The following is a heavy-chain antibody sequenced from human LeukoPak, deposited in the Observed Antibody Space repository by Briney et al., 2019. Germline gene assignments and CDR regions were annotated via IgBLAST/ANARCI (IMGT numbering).Heavy chain of an antibody. D-gene: IGHD2-15*01. Sequence: SETLSLTCAVYGGSFSGYYWSWIRQPPGKGLEWIGEINHSGSTYYNPSLKSRVTISVDTSKNQFSLKLSSVTAADTAVYYCASPQYCSGGSCHYYYGMDVWGQGTTVTVSS. J-gene: IGHJ6*02. CDR2: INHSGST. CDR1: GGSFSGYY. V-gene: IGHV4-34*01. CDR3: ASPQYCSGGSCHYYYGMDV.